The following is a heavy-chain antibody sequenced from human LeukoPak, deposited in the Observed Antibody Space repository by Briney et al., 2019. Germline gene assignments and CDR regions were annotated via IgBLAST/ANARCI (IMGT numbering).Heavy chain of an antibody. CDR1: GFTFSSFA. J-gene: IGHJ5*02. CDR2: ISGSGFDT. Sequence: GGSLRLSCAASGFTFSSFAMSWVRQAPGKGLELVSDISGSGFDTYYADSVKGRFTISRDNSQKTVYLQMNSLRAEDQAVYYCAKERSSSPPFNWFDPWGEGPLVTVSS. V-gene: IGHV3-23*01. CDR3: AKERSSSPPFNWFDP. D-gene: IGHD6-13*01.